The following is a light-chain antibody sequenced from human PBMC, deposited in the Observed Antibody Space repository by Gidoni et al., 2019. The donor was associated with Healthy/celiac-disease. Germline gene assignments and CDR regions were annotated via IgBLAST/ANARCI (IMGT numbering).Light chain of an antibody. V-gene: IGKV1-33*01. CDR3: QQYDNLALT. Sequence: DIQMTHSPSSLSASVGDRATITCQASHDISNYLNWYQQKPGKAPKLLIYDASNLETGVPSRFSGSGSGTDFTFTISSLQPEDIATYYCQQYDNLALTFXGXTKVEIK. J-gene: IGKJ4*01. CDR1: HDISNY. CDR2: DAS.